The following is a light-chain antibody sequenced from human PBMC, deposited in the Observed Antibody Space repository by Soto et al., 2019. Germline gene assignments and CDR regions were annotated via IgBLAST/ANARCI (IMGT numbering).Light chain of an antibody. CDR1: TGAVTSAYF. CDR2: STT. Sequence: QAVVTQEPSLTVSPGGTVTLTCASSTGAVTSAYFPNWFQQKPGQAPRALIYSTTYRHSWTPDRFSGSLLGGKAALTLSGVQPEDEAEYYCLLYYGGARVFGGGTKLTVL. V-gene: IGLV7-43*01. J-gene: IGLJ3*02. CDR3: LLYYGGARV.